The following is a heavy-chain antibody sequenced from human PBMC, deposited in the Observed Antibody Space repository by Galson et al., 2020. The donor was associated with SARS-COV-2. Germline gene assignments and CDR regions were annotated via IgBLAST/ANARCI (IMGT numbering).Heavy chain of an antibody. J-gene: IGHJ4*02. V-gene: IGHV3-64D*06. Sequence: GGSLRLSCSASGFIFSDYAMHWVRQAPGKGLEYVSALSSNGETSFYADSVSGRFTMSRDNSKNMFYLQMTALRLEDTASYYCLSFSSTLQSHWGQGTLVTVSA. CDR3: LSFSSTLQSH. CDR2: LSSNGETS. CDR1: GFIFSDYA. D-gene: IGHD2-2*01.